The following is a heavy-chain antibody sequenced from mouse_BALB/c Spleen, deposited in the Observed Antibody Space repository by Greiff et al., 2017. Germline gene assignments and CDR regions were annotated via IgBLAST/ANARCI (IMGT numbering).Heavy chain of an antibody. CDR3: ARADFGYDGDAMDY. V-gene: IGHV2-9*02. D-gene: IGHD2-2*01. Sequence: VQGVESGPGLVAPSQSLSITCTVSGFSLTSYGVHWVRQPPGKGLEWLGVIWAGGSTNYNSALMSRLSISKDNSKSQVFLKMNSLQTDDTAMYYCARADFGYDGDAMDYWGQGTSVTVSS. CDR2: IWAGGST. J-gene: IGHJ4*01. CDR1: GFSLTSYG.